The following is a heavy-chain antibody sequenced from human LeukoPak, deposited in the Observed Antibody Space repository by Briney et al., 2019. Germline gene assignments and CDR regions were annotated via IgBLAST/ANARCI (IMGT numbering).Heavy chain of an antibody. Sequence: PGGSLRLSCAGSGFSFSNYWMSWVRQAPGKGLEWVSSISSSSSYIYYADSVKGRFTISRDNAKNSLYLQMNSLRAEDTAVYYRARAVITHGLNYWGQGTLVTVSS. CDR1: GFSFSNYW. J-gene: IGHJ4*02. CDR3: ARAVITHGLNY. V-gene: IGHV3-21*01. CDR2: ISSSSSYI. D-gene: IGHD4-23*01.